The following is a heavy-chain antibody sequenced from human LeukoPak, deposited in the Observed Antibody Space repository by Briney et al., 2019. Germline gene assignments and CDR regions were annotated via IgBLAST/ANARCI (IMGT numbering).Heavy chain of an antibody. CDR3: ARGPPGAYYGSGSYSYYMDV. D-gene: IGHD3-10*01. CDR2: IYHSGST. V-gene: IGHV4-59*11. CDR1: GGSISRHF. J-gene: IGHJ6*03. Sequence: SETLSLTCTVSGGSISRHFWSWIRQPPGKGLEWIGYIYHSGSTNYNPSLNSRVTISVDTSKEQFSLKLSSVTAADTAVYYCARGPPGAYYGSGSYSYYMDVWGKGTTVTVSS.